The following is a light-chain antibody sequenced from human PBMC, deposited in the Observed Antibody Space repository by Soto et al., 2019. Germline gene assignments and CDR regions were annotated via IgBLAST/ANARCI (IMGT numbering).Light chain of an antibody. J-gene: IGKJ2*01. CDR1: QSIGNF. CDR2: GAS. Sequence: IQMTQDPSSLSASVGDRVTVTCRASQSIGNFVNWYQQKPGKAPKVLIYGASTLLSGVPTRFSGSGSGTEFTLTISSLQPEDFATYYCQQSYSTPLYTFGQGTTLEI. V-gene: IGKV1-39*01. CDR3: QQSYSTPLYT.